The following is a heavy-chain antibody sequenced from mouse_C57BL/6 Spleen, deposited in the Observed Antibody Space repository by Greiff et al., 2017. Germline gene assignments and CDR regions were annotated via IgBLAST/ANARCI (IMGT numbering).Heavy chain of an antibody. V-gene: IGHV14-2*01. J-gene: IGHJ2*01. CDR1: GFNIKDYY. Sequence: VQLQQSGAELVKPGASVKLSCTASGFNIKDYYMHWVKQRPEQGLEWIGRMDPEDGNTKYDPKFQGKATLRADTSSNTAYLQLSCLTSEDTAVYYCASSGNYYGHYYDWGQGATLSVSS. CDR2: MDPEDGNT. CDR3: ASSGNYYGHYYD. D-gene: IGHD1-1*01.